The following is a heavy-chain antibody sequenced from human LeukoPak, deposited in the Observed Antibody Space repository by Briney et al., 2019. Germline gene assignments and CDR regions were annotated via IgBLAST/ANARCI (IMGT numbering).Heavy chain of an antibody. J-gene: IGHJ6*03. Sequence: NPSKTLSLTCTVSGGSISSSSYYWGWIRQPPGKGLEWIGSIYYSGSTYYNPSLKSRVTISVDTSKNQFSLKLRSVTAADTAVYYCARLNLELRYYYYYMDVWGKGTTVTVSS. CDR1: GGSISSSSYY. CDR2: IYYSGST. D-gene: IGHD1-7*01. CDR3: ARLNLELRYYYYYMDV. V-gene: IGHV4-39*01.